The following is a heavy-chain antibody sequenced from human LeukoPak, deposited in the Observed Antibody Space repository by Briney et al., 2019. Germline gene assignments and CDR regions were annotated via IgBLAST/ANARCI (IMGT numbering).Heavy chain of an antibody. CDR2: ITGSGSNT. CDR1: GFXFNGYA. CDR3: AKDLYGSGTNGYFDY. Sequence: GESLRLSCAASGFXFNGYAMSWVRRAPGKGLEWVSLITGSGSNTYYADSVEGRFTISRDKSKNMLYLQMNSLRAEDTAVYYCAKDLYGSGTNGYFDYWGQGTLVIVSS. D-gene: IGHD3-10*01. V-gene: IGHV3-23*01. J-gene: IGHJ4*02.